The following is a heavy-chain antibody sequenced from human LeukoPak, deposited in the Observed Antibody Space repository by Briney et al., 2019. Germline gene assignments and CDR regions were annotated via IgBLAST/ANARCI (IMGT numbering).Heavy chain of an antibody. J-gene: IGHJ5*02. CDR1: GYTLTELS. Sequence: ASVKVSCKVSGYTLTELSMHWVRQAPGKGLEWMAGFDPEDGETIYAQKFQGRVTMTEDTSTDTAYMELSSLRSEDTAVYYCATDLADYDILTGQAPFDPWGQGTLVTVSS. CDR2: FDPEDGET. V-gene: IGHV1-24*01. CDR3: ATDLADYDILTGQAPFDP. D-gene: IGHD3-9*01.